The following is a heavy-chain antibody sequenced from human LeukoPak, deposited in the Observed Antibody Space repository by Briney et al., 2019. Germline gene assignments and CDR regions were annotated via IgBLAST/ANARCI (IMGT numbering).Heavy chain of an antibody. D-gene: IGHD6-13*01. Sequence: SETLSLTCTVSGYSISSGYYWGWIRQPPGKGLEWIGNIYPSGTTYYNPSLKTRVTISVDTSKNQFSLKLSSVTAADTAVYYCAKGGSSWSEIDYWGQGTLVTVSS. V-gene: IGHV4-38-2*02. CDR1: GYSISSGYY. CDR2: IYPSGTT. J-gene: IGHJ4*02. CDR3: AKGGSSWSEIDY.